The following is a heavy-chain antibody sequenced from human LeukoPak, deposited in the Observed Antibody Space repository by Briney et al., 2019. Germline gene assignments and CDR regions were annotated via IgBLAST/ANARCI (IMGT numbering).Heavy chain of an antibody. V-gene: IGHV1-58*02. Sequence: GTSVKVSCKASGFTFTSSAMQWVRQARGQRFEWIGWIVVGSGNTNYAQKFQERVTITRDMSTSTAYMELSSLRSEDTAVYYWAADPYGDYYFDYWGQGTLVTVSS. CDR3: AADPYGDYYFDY. D-gene: IGHD4-17*01. J-gene: IGHJ4*02. CDR1: GFTFTSSA. CDR2: IVVGSGNT.